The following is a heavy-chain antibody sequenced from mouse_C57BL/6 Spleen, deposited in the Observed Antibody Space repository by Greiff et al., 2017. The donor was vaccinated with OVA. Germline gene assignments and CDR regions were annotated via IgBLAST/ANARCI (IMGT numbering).Heavy chain of an antibody. J-gene: IGHJ1*03. Sequence: EVQGVESGPELVKPGASVKISCKASGYTFTDYYMNWVKQSHGKSLEWIGDINPNNGGTSYNQKFKGKATLTVDKSSSTAYMELRSLTSEDSAVYYCARYGGYSYGNYENFDVWGTGTTVTVSS. D-gene: IGHD2-1*01. V-gene: IGHV1-26*01. CDR3: ARYGGYSYGNYENFDV. CDR2: INPNNGGT. CDR1: GYTFTDYY.